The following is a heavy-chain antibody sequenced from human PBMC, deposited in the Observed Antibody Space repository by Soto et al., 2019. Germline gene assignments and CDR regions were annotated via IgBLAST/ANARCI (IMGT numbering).Heavy chain of an antibody. V-gene: IGHV4-39*01. CDR2: IYYSGST. J-gene: IGHJ4*02. CDR3: ARHLGGLLVDY. D-gene: IGHD3-16*01. CDR1: GGSISSSSYY. Sequence: PSETLSLTCTVSGGSISSSSYYWGWIRQPPGKGLEWIGSIYYSGSTYYNPSLKSRVTISVDTSKNQFSLKLSSVTAADTAVYYCARHLGGLLVDYWGQGTLVTVSS.